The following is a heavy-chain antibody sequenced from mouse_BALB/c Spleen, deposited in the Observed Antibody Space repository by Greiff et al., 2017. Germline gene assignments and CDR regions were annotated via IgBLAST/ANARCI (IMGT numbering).Heavy chain of an antibody. D-gene: IGHD1-1*01. Sequence: EVMLVESGGGLVTPGGSLSLSCAVSGFSFSSYAMSWVRQTPEKGLEWVASISSGGSTYYTYSVKCRFTISRDNDRNILYVQMSSLRSEDTAMYYCASDCYYGSSDAMDYWGQGTSVTVSS. CDR1: GFSFSSYA. CDR2: ISSGGST. V-gene: IGHV5-6-5*01. CDR3: ASDCYYGSSDAMDY. J-gene: IGHJ4*01.